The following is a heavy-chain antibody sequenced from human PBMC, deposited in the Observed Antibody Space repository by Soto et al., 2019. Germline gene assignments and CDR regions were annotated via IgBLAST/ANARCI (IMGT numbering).Heavy chain of an antibody. J-gene: IGHJ4*02. CDR3: ARVASDYINSADH. Sequence: EVQLLESGGGLVQPGGSLRLSCAASGFIFNAYAMTWVRQAPGKGLEWVSAIGGSGGNTYYAASVKGRFTISRDNSKDTVDLQMNRLSVDDTAVYFCARVASDYINSADHWGQGILVTVS. D-gene: IGHD4-4*01. CDR2: IGGSGGNT. V-gene: IGHV3-23*01. CDR1: GFIFNAYA.